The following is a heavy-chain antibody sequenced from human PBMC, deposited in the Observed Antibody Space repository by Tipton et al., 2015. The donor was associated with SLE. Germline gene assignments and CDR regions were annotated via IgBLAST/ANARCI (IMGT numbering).Heavy chain of an antibody. Sequence: LRLSCAVYGGSFSGYYWSWIRQPPGKGLEWIGEINHSGSTNYNPSLKSRVTISVDTSKNQFSLKLSSVTAADTVVYYCARVAAAGRAFDIWGQGTMVTVSS. V-gene: IGHV4-34*01. J-gene: IGHJ3*02. CDR2: INHSGST. CDR1: GGSFSGYY. D-gene: IGHD6-13*01. CDR3: ARVAAAGRAFDI.